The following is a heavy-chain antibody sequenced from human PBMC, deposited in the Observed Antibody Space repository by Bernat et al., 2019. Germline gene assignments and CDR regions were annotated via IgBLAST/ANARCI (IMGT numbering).Heavy chain of an antibody. Sequence: QVQLVESGGGVVQPGRSLRLSCAASGFTFSSYALHWVRRAPGKGLEWVAVISYDGSNKYYADSVKGRFTISRDNSKNTLYLQMNSLRAEDTAVYYCARGPYYDFWSGYYSVYWGQGTLVTVSS. CDR2: ISYDGSNK. D-gene: IGHD3-3*01. CDR1: GFTFSSYA. V-gene: IGHV3-30-3*01. J-gene: IGHJ4*02. CDR3: ARGPYYDFWSGYYSVY.